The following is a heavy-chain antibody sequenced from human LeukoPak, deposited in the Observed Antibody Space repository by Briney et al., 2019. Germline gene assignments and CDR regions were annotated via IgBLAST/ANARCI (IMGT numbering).Heavy chain of an antibody. CDR2: INQDGSEK. V-gene: IGHV3-7*01. CDR3: ASGAGWESGY. D-gene: IGHD1-26*01. CDR1: GSTSSRNF. Sequence: GGSLRLSCAVSGSTSSRNFMSWVRQTPEKGLEWVANINQDGSEKNYVDSVKGRFTVSRDNAKNSLFLQMNSLRAEDTAIYYCASGAGWESGYWGQGTLVTVSS. J-gene: IGHJ4*02.